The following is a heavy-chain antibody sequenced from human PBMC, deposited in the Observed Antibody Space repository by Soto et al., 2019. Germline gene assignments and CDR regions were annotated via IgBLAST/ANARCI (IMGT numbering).Heavy chain of an antibody. D-gene: IGHD2-15*01. J-gene: IGHJ4*02. CDR3: AIDIVVVVAATGFDYFDY. CDR2: IYYSGST. V-gene: IGHV4-39*02. CDR1: GGSISSSSYY. Sequence: QLQLQESGPGLVKPSETLSLTCTVSGGSISSSSYYWGWIRQPPGKGLEWIGSIYYSGSTYYNPSLKSRVTISVDRAKNQFSLKLSAVAAADTAVYYCAIDIVVVVAATGFDYFDYWGQGTLVTVSS.